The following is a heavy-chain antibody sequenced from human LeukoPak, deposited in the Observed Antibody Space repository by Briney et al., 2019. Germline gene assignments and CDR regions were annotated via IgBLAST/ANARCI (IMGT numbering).Heavy chain of an antibody. CDR2: INHSGST. D-gene: IGHD5-12*01. V-gene: IGHV4-39*07. Sequence: PSETLSLTCTVSGGSMSSSGYYWSWIRQPPGKGLEWIGEINHSGSTNYNPSLKSRVTISVDTSKNQFSLKLSSVTAADTAVYYCARGQGGYEDLWGRGTLVTVSS. CDR1: GGSMSSSGYY. J-gene: IGHJ2*01. CDR3: ARGQGGYEDL.